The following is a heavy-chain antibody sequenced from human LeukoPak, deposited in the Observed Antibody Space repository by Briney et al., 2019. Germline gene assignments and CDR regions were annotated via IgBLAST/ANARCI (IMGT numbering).Heavy chain of an antibody. Sequence: GESLKISCKGSGYSFSSYWIVWVRQMPGKGLEWMGIIYPGNSDTRYSPSFQGQVTLSADKSISAAYLQWSSVKAADTAMYYCARQAVDYYYGMDVWGQGTTVTVSS. CDR3: ARQAVDYYYGMDV. D-gene: IGHD6-25*01. CDR1: GYSFSSYW. V-gene: IGHV5-51*01. J-gene: IGHJ6*02. CDR2: IYPGNSDT.